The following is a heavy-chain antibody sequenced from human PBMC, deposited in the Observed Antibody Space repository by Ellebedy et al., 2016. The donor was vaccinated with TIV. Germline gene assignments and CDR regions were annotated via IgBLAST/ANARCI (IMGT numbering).Heavy chain of an antibody. V-gene: IGHV3-23*01. D-gene: IGHD3-22*01. CDR1: GFMSKNYA. Sequence: GRSLRLSXVGSGFMSKNYAMSWVRQDPGKGLEWVSGINGNGEKTYYRDSVKGRFTISRDNSKNTVSLEMSSLRVEDTAVYYCARGGYYDSNGYARCDYWGQGTLVTVSS. J-gene: IGHJ4*02. CDR2: INGNGEKT. CDR3: ARGGYYDSNGYARCDY.